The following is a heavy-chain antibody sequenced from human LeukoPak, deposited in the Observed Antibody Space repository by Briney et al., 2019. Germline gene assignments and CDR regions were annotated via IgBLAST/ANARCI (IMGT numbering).Heavy chain of an antibody. CDR2: INPNSGGT. D-gene: IGHD3-22*01. Sequence: ASVKVSCKASGYTFTGYYMHWVRQAPGQGLEWMGWINPNSGGTNYAQKFQGRVTMTRDTSTSTVYMELSSLRSEDTAVYYCARDQVVVIHAPGYWGQGTLVTVSS. CDR3: ARDQVVVIHAPGY. J-gene: IGHJ4*02. V-gene: IGHV1-2*02. CDR1: GYTFTGYY.